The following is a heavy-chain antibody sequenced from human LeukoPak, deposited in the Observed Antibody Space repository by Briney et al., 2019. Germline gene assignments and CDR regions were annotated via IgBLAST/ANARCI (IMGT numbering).Heavy chain of an antibody. D-gene: IGHD3-10*01. CDR3: ARDHFGSLDS. Sequence: SETLSLTCTVSGSSVATDSYCWGWIRQPPGKGLEWIGYDYCGGNTNYDPSLKRRVTISVDTSKDQFSLTLTSVTAADTAVYFCARDHFGSLDSWGQGILVTVSS. J-gene: IGHJ4*02. CDR1: GSSVATDSYC. CDR2: DYCGGNT. V-gene: IGHV4-61*01.